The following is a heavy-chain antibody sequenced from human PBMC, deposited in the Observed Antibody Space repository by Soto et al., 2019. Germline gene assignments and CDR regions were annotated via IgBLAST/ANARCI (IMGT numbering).Heavy chain of an antibody. V-gene: IGHV4-61*01. CDR2: IYYSGNT. D-gene: IGHD3-16*01. CDR1: GCSVSRPSNY. J-gene: IGHJ4*02. Sequence: TSETLSLTCTVSGCSVSRPSNYWSWIRQPPGKGLEYIGFIYYSGNTNFNPSLKSRVAISIDTSKNQFSLNLSSATAADTAVYYCARAWGAYDSRSVSYFDSWGQGTLVTVSS. CDR3: ARAWGAYDSRSVSYFDS.